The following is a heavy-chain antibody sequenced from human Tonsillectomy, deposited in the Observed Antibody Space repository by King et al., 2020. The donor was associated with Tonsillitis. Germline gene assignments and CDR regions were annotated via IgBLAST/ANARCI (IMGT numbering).Heavy chain of an antibody. V-gene: IGHV3-21*01. CDR3: AREYYDFWSGYRYYYGMDV. CDR2: ISSSSSYI. Sequence: VQLVESGGGLVKPGGSLRLSCAASGFTFSSYSMNWVRQAPGKGLEWVSSISSSSSYIYYADSVKGRFTISRDNAKNSLYLQMNSLRAEDTAVYYCAREYYDFWSGYRYYYGMDVCGQGTTVTVSS. CDR1: GFTFSSYS. J-gene: IGHJ6*02. D-gene: IGHD3-3*01.